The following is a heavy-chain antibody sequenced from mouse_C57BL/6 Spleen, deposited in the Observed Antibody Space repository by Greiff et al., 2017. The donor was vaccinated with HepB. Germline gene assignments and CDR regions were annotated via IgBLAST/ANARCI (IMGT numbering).Heavy chain of an antibody. Sequence: VQLQQSGAELVRPGASVKLSCKASGYTFTDYYINWVKQRPGQGLEWIARIYPGSGNTYYNEKFKGKATLTAEKSSSTAYMQLSSLTSEDSAVYFCAMGGLRFSWYFDVWGTGTTVTVSS. D-gene: IGHD1-1*01. CDR3: AMGGLRFSWYFDV. V-gene: IGHV1-76*01. J-gene: IGHJ1*03. CDR2: IYPGSGNT. CDR1: GYTFTDYY.